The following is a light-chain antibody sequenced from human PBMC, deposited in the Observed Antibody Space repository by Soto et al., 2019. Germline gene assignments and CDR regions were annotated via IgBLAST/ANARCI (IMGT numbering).Light chain of an antibody. CDR2: GAS. CDR1: QSVRSN. Sequence: EIVMTQSPATLSVSPREGVTLSCRAGQSVRSNLAWYQQKPGQAPRLLIYGASTRATGIPARFSGSGSGTEFTLSISSLQSEDFAVYYCQQYYNWPRTFGQGTKVDI. J-gene: IGKJ1*01. CDR3: QQYYNWPRT. V-gene: IGKV3-15*01.